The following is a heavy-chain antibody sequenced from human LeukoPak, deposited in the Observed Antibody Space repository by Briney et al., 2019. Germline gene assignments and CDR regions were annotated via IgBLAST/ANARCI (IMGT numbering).Heavy chain of an antibody. V-gene: IGHV4-59*12. J-gene: IGHJ4*02. D-gene: IGHD2-2*01. CDR1: GGSISSYY. CDR2: IYYSGST. CDR3: ARVQYCSSISCSRGFDY. Sequence: SETLSLTCTVSGGSISSYYWSWIRQPPGKGLEWIGYIYYSGSTNYNPSLKSRVTMSVDTSKNQFSLRLTSVTAADTAVYYCARVQYCSSISCSRGFDYWGQGTLVTVSS.